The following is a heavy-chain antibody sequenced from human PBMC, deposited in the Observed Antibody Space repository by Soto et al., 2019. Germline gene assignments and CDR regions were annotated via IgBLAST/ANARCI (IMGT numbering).Heavy chain of an antibody. D-gene: IGHD3-22*01. CDR3: AKDNGYYDSSGYADY. J-gene: IGHJ4*02. Sequence: VGSLRLSCAASGFTFSSYGMHWVRQAPGKGLEWVAVISYDGSNKYYADSVKGRFTISRDNSKNTLYLQMNSLRAEDTAVYYCAKDNGYYDSSGYADYWGQGTLVTVSS. V-gene: IGHV3-30*18. CDR1: GFTFSSYG. CDR2: ISYDGSNK.